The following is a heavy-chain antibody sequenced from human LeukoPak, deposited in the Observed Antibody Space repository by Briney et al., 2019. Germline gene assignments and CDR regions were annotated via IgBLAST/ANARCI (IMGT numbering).Heavy chain of an antibody. Sequence: PGGSLRLSCAASGFTFSSYAMSWVRQAPGKGLEWVSAISGSGGSTYYADSVKGRFTISRDNSKNTLYLQMNSLRAEDTAVYYCAKAFELGYSSGWYPAAPKYYFDYWGQGTLVTVSS. CDR1: GFTFSSYA. CDR2: ISGSGGST. V-gene: IGHV3-23*01. J-gene: IGHJ4*02. D-gene: IGHD6-19*01. CDR3: AKAFELGYSSGWYPAAPKYYFDY.